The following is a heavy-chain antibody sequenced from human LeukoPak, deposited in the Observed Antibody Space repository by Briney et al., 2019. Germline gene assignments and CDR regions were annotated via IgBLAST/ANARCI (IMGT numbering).Heavy chain of an antibody. CDR3: APQTMILVL. D-gene: IGHD3-22*01. CDR2: IKEDGSKT. V-gene: IGHV3-7*01. CDR1: GFTFNTHW. J-gene: IGHJ4*02. Sequence: HPGGSLRLSCVASGFTFNTHWASWVRQAPGKGLEWVANIKEDGSKTDYVDSVKGRFTISRDNAKNSVFLQMNSLRAEDTAVYYCAPQTMILVLGGQGTLVTVSS.